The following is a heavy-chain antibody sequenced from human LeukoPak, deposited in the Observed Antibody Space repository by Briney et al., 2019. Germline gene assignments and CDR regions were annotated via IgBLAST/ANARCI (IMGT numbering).Heavy chain of an antibody. CDR2: INPNSGGT. Sequence: ASVKVSCKASGYTFAGYYMHWVRQAPGQGLEWMGWINPNSGGTNYAQKFQGRVTMTRDTSISTAYMELSRLRSDDTAVYYCARANWKHKYFDYWGQGTLVTASS. CDR1: GYTFAGYY. V-gene: IGHV1-2*02. D-gene: IGHD1-1*01. J-gene: IGHJ4*02. CDR3: ARANWKHKYFDY.